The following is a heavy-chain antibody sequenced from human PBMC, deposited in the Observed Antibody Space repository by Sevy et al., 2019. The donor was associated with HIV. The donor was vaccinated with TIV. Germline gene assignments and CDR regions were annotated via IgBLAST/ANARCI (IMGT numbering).Heavy chain of an antibody. CDR2: IYMAGRT. D-gene: IGHD3-16*01. CDR3: VREDLVLGEDNYYGMDV. V-gene: IGHV3-53*01. J-gene: IGHJ6*02. CDR1: GFTVSDNY. Sequence: GGSLRLSCAVSGFTVSDNYMNWVRQAPGKGLEWVSIIYMAGRTYYADSVRGRFTISRDKAKNTLYLQMNSLRVEDTAVYYCVREDLVLGEDNYYGMDVWGQGTTVTVSS.